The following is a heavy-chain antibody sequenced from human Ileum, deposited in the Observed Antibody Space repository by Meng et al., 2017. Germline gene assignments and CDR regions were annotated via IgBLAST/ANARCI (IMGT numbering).Heavy chain of an antibody. V-gene: IGHV4-4*02. J-gene: IGHJ4*02. CDR3: ATSNDRDVYYLGY. CDR1: GDSISSRDW. Sequence: QEPLQASGPGPVKHSVTLALTCAVSGDSISSRDWWSWVRQPPGKGLEWIGEIFQSGRTNYNPSLKSRVTISIDKSKSQISLQLSAVTAADTAVYSCATSNDRDVYYLGYWGQGTLVTVSS. CDR2: IFQSGRT. D-gene: IGHD3-22*01.